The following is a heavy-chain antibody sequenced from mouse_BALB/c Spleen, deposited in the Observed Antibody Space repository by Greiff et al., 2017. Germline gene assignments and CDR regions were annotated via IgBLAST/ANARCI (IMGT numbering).Heavy chain of an antibody. J-gene: IGHJ4*01. V-gene: IGHV5-6-4*01. D-gene: IGHD2-10*02. CDR1: GFTFSSYT. CDR3: TRDKYGNYEDYAMDY. CDR2: ISSGGSYT. Sequence: EVKLMESGGGLVKPGGSLKLSCAASGFTFSSYTMSWVRQTPEKRLEWVATISSGGSYTYYPDSVKGRFTISRDNAKNTLYLQMSSLKSEDTAMYYCTRDKYGNYEDYAMDYWGQGTSVTVSS.